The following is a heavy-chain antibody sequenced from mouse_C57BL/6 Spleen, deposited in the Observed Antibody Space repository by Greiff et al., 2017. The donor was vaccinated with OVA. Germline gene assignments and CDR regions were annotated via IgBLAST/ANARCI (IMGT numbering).Heavy chain of an antibody. CDR3: ARGVIYDGYPYYFDY. Sequence: EVQGVESGGGLVKPGGSLKLSCAASGFTFSDYGMHWVRQAPEKGLEWVAYISSGSSTIYYADTVKGRFTISRDNAKNTLFLQMTSLRSEDTAMYYCARGVIYDGYPYYFDYWGQGTTLTVSS. CDR2: ISSGSSTI. V-gene: IGHV5-17*01. D-gene: IGHD2-3*01. CDR1: GFTFSDYG. J-gene: IGHJ2*01.